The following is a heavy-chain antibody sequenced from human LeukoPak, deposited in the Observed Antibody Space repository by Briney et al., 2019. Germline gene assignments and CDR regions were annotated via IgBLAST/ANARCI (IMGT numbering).Heavy chain of an antibody. J-gene: IGHJ4*02. V-gene: IGHV3-23*01. CDR1: GFTFSSYA. Sequence: GGSLRLSCAVSGFTFSSYAMSWVRQAPGKGLEWVSSISGGGANTYYADSVKGRFTISRDNSKNTLYRQMFSLRAEDTAVYYCAKLLSGWYYFDYWGQGTLVTVSS. CDR3: AKLLSGWYYFDY. CDR2: ISGGGANT. D-gene: IGHD6-19*01.